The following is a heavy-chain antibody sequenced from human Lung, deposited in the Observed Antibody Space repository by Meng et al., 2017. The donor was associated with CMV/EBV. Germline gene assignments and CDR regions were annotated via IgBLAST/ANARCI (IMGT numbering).Heavy chain of an antibody. CDR3: ARVFGDITGYVFDY. J-gene: IGHJ4*02. CDR1: GDXVSSNSAT. CDR2: TYYKSKWNH. V-gene: IGHV6-1*01. D-gene: IGHD3-22*01. Sequence: SXTXSLXCAISGDXVSSNSATWNWIRQSPSRGLEWLGRTYYKSKWNHDYAVSVKSRISFNPDTSKNQFSLQLSSVTPEDTAVYYCARVFGDITGYVFDYWXQGTXVTVSS.